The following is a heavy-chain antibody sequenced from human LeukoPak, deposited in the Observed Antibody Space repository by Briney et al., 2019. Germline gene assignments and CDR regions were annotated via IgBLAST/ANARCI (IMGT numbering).Heavy chain of an antibody. CDR2: IYYSGST. J-gene: IGHJ4*02. V-gene: IGHV4-59*01. Sequence: SETLSLTCTVSGGSISSYYWIWIRQPPGKGLEWIGYIYYSGSTNYNPSLKSRVTISVDTSKNQFSLKLSSVTAADTAVYYCARESGPDYGAVYYFDYWGQGTLVTVSS. CDR3: ARESGPDYGAVYYFDY. CDR1: GGSISSYY. D-gene: IGHD4-17*01.